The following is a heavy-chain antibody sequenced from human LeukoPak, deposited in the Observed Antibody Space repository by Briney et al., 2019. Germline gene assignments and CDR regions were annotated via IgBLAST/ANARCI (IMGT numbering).Heavy chain of an antibody. CDR1: GFTFSSYS. CDR3: ARKATNYYYYMDV. Sequence: GGSLRLSCAASGFTFSSYSMNWVRQAPGKGLEWVSSISSSSYIYYADSVKGRFTISRDNAKNSLYLQMNSLRAEDTAVYYCARKATNYYYYMDVWGKGTTVTISS. CDR2: ISSSSYI. D-gene: IGHD1-26*01. V-gene: IGHV3-21*01. J-gene: IGHJ6*03.